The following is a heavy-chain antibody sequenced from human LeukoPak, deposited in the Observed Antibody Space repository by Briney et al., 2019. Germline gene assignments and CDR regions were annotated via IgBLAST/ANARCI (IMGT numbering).Heavy chain of an antibody. V-gene: IGHV1-69*05. J-gene: IGHJ1*01. CDR2: IIPMFGTA. CDR3: ARGDQIKPAAIRFEYFQH. Sequence: SVKVSCKASGGTFSSYAISWVRQAVGQGLEWMGGIIPMFGTANYAQKFQGRVTITTDESTSTAYMELSSLRSEDTAVYYCARGDQIKPAAIRFEYFQHWGQGTLVTVSS. CDR1: GGTFSSYA. D-gene: IGHD2-2*01.